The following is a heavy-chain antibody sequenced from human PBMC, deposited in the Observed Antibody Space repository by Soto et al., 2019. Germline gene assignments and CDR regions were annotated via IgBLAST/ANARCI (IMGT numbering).Heavy chain of an antibody. V-gene: IGHV3-74*01. Sequence: GGSLRLSCAASGFTFSSYWMHWVRQAPGKGLVWVSRINSDGSSTSYADSVKGRFTISRDNAKNTLYLQMNSLRAEDTAVYYCARDLSGYCISTSGYAKYYYYYGMDVWGQGTTVTVSS. D-gene: IGHD2-2*01. CDR2: INSDGSST. J-gene: IGHJ6*02. CDR1: GFTFSSYW. CDR3: ARDLSGYCISTSGYAKYYYYYGMDV.